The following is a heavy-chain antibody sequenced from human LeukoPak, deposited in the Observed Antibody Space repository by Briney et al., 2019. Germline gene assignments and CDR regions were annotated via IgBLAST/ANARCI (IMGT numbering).Heavy chain of an antibody. J-gene: IGHJ4*02. CDR1: NSSISTYY. CDR3: AAGAPKFLHLIY. D-gene: IGHD5-24*01. V-gene: IGHV4-59*01. Sequence: PSETLSLTCTVSNSSISTYYWTWIRQTPGKGLEWIGYIDYRGSTNHNPSLKSRVTISADSSKKQFSLRVTSVTAADTAVYYCAAGAPKFLHLIYWGRGTPVTVSS. CDR2: IDYRGST.